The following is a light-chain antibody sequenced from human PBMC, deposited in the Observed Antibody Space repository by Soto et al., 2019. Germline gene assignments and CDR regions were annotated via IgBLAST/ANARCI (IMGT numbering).Light chain of an antibody. CDR3: QQYNNWPPLT. V-gene: IGKV3-15*01. J-gene: IGKJ4*01. Sequence: EIVMTQSPATLSVSPGERATLSCRASQSVSSNLAWYQQKPGQAPRLLIYGASTRATGSPARFSGSGSDTEFTLTISSLQSEDVAVYYCQQYNNWPPLTFGGGTKVEIK. CDR2: GAS. CDR1: QSVSSN.